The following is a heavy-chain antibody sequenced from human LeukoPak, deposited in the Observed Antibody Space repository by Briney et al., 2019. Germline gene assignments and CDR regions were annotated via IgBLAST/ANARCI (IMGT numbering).Heavy chain of an antibody. CDR1: GYTFTSYG. CDR2: ISAYNGNT. CDR3: ASGEYDILTGYPDAFDI. D-gene: IGHD3-9*01. J-gene: IGHJ3*02. Sequence: ASVKVSCKASGYTFTSYGTSWVRQAPGQGLEWMGWISAYNGNTNYAQKLQGRVTMTTDTSTSTAYMELRSLRSDDTAVYYCASGEYDILTGYPDAFDIWGQGTMVTVSS. V-gene: IGHV1-18*01.